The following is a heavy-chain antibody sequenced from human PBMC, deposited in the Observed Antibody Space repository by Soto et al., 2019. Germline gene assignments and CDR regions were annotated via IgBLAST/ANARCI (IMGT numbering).Heavy chain of an antibody. D-gene: IGHD2-2*01. Sequence: ASVKVSSKASGYTSADFGISWVRQAPGQGLEWMGWVSGNNGASNPAPKVQGRITMTLDTSTGVSYMALRSLRSDDTAIYYCVRDQKYFRVNGNWFDSWGQGTLVTVSS. CDR1: GYTSADFG. V-gene: IGHV1-18*04. CDR3: VRDQKYFRVNGNWFDS. J-gene: IGHJ5*01. CDR2: VSGNNGAS.